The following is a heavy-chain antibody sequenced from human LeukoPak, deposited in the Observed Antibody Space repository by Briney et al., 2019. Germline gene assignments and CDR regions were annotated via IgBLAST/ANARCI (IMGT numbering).Heavy chain of an antibody. D-gene: IGHD5-18*01. J-gene: IGHJ4*02. CDR1: GGSISSYD. Sequence: PSETLSLTCTVSGGSISSYDWSWIRQPPGKGLEWIGYIYYSGSTNYNPSLKSRVTISVDTSKNQFSLKLSSVTAADTAVYYCARDSGYSYGNFDYWGQGTLVTVSS. CDR2: IYYSGST. CDR3: ARDSGYSYGNFDY. V-gene: IGHV4-59*01.